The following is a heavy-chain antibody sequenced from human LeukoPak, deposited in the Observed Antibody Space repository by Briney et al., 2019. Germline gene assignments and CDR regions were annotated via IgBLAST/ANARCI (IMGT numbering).Heavy chain of an antibody. CDR3: ARALADTAMVPYYYYGMDV. Sequence: SETLSLTCTVSGGSISSYYWSWIRQPPGKGLEWIGYIYYSGSTNYNPSLKSRVTISVDTSKNQFSLKLSSVTAADTAVYYCARALADTAMVPYYYYGMDVWGQGTTVTVSS. CDR1: GGSISSYY. D-gene: IGHD5-18*01. CDR2: IYYSGST. V-gene: IGHV4-59*12. J-gene: IGHJ6*02.